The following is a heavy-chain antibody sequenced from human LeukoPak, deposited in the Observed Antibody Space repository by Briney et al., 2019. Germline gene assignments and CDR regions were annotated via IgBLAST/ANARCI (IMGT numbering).Heavy chain of an antibody. Sequence: GGSLRLSCAASGFTFSSYAISWVRQTPGKGLEWVSTISGSGGNTYYADSVKGRFTISRDNSKNTLYLQMNSLRAEDTAVYYCAKDRVTIFGATDYWGQGTLVTVSS. CDR1: GFTFSSYA. V-gene: IGHV3-23*01. CDR2: ISGSGGNT. J-gene: IGHJ4*02. CDR3: AKDRVTIFGATDY. D-gene: IGHD3-3*01.